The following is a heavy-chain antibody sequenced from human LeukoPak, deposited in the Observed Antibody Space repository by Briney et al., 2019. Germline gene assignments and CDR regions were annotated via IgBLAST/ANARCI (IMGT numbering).Heavy chain of an antibody. V-gene: IGHV3-23*01. CDR3: ARIRLGELSSPLDY. CDR2: ISGSGGST. D-gene: IGHD3-16*02. J-gene: IGHJ4*02. Sequence: PGGSLRLSCAASGFTFSSYAMSWVRQAPGKGLEWVSAISGSGGSTYYADSVKGRFTISRDNSKNTLYLQMNSLRAEDTAAYYCARIRLGELSSPLDYWGQGTLVTVSS. CDR1: GFTFSSYA.